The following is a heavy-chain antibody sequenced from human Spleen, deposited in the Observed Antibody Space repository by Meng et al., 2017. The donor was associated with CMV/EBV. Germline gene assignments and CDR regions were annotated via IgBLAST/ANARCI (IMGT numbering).Heavy chain of an antibody. J-gene: IGHJ4*02. V-gene: IGHV3-30*07. CDR3: AEGWGGRFDW. CDR2: ISYDGSNK. D-gene: IGHD3-16*01. CDR1: GFTFSSYA. Sequence: QVLLVDVGGGVAQPGRLLGPSCAASGFTFSSYAMHGVRQAPGKGLEGVAVISYDGSNKYYADSVKGRFTISRDNSKNIVYLQMTSLRGEDTAIYYCAEGWGGRFDWWGQGTLVTVSS.